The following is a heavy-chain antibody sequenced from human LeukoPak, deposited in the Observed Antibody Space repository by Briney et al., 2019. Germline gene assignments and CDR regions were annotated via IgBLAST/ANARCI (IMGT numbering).Heavy chain of an antibody. J-gene: IGHJ4*02. D-gene: IGHD3-3*01. Sequence: SETLSLTCVVYGESFSGFYWTWIRQPPGKGLEWIGEIIDTGSTKYNSSLKSRVTISVDTSKNEFSLNLTSVTAADTAIYYCARGLASGYPPIPFDYWGQGTLVTVSS. V-gene: IGHV4-34*12. CDR3: ARGLASGYPPIPFDY. CDR2: IIDTGST. CDR1: GESFSGFY.